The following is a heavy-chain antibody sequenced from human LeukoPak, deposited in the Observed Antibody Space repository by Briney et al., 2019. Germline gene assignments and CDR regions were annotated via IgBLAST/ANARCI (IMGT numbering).Heavy chain of an antibody. Sequence: GASVKVSCKASGYTFTGDYMHWVRQAPGQGPEWTGWINPNNGDTNYAQKFQDRVTMTRDTSMSAAYMEISRLTYDDTAVYYCGRGIQSFDPWGQGTLVTVSS. CDR2: INPNNGDT. CDR1: GYTFTGDY. V-gene: IGHV1-2*02. J-gene: IGHJ5*02. CDR3: GRGIQSFDP.